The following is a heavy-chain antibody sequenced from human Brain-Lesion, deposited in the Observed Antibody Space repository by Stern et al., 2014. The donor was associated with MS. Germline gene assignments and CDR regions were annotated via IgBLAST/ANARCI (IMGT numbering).Heavy chain of an antibody. CDR1: GGSVSSTSYA. CDR3: AGEEDIRYCSGGSCTGNWFDP. J-gene: IGHJ5*02. D-gene: IGHD2-15*01. Sequence: QLVQSGPGLVKPSETLSLTCTVAGGSVSSTSYAWAWIRQPPGKGLEWIGTIYYSGNTYYSPSLKSRLTISLDTSTNQFSLQLRSGTAADTAVYYCAGEEDIRYCSGGSCTGNWFDPWGQGTLVTVSS. V-gene: IGHV4-39*01. CDR2: IYYSGNT.